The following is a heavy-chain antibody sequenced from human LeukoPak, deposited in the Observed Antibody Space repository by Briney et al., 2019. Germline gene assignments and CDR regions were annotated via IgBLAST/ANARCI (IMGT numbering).Heavy chain of an antibody. D-gene: IGHD4-11*01. CDR3: ATFTVTAHYYYYMDV. V-gene: IGHV1-18*01. CDR2: ISAYNGNT. CDR1: GYTFTSYG. Sequence: ASVKVSCKASGYTFTSYGISWVRQAPGQGLEWMGWISAYNGNTNYAQKLQGRVTMTTDTSTSTAYMELRSLRSDDTAVYYCATFTVTAHYYYYMDVWGKGTTVTVSS. J-gene: IGHJ6*03.